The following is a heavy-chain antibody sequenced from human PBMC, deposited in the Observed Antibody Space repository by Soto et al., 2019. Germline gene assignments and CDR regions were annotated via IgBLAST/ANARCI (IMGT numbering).Heavy chain of an antibody. CDR1: GGSISSSNW. D-gene: IGHD3-10*01. CDR2: IYHSGST. Sequence: QVQLQESGPGLVKPSGTLSLTCAVSGGSISSSNWWSWVRQPPGKGLQWIGEIYHSGSTNYIPSLESRGTISVDKSRNQFSLKLSSVTAADTAGYYCARRWGEGRVDYWGQGTLVTVAS. CDR3: ARRWGEGRVDY. V-gene: IGHV4-4*02. J-gene: IGHJ4*02.